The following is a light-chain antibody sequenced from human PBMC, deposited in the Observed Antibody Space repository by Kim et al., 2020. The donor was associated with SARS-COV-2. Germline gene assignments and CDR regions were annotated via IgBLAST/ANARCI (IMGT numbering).Light chain of an antibody. Sequence: ASVGERATISCQATQVIRKFLNWYQQRPGKAPQLLIYDVSNLQTGVPSRFSGSGYGTEFTLTISSLQPEDFATYYCQQNDAFPITFGQGTRLEIK. V-gene: IGKV1-33*01. CDR1: QVIRKF. J-gene: IGKJ5*01. CDR3: QQNDAFPIT. CDR2: DVS.